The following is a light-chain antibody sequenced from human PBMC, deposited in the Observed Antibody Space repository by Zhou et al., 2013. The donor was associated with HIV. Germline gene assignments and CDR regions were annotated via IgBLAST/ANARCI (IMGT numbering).Light chain of an antibody. J-gene: IGKJ5*01. V-gene: IGKV1-8*01. CDR1: QDVGAY. CDR2: GSS. Sequence: AVHITQSPASLSASTGDRVTITCRASQDVGAYLAWYQQKPGEAPKVLIYGSSTLHIGVPSRFSGSGSGTDFSLTISCLQSDDFATYYCQQYNTNPITFGQGTRLEI. CDR3: QQYNTNPIT.